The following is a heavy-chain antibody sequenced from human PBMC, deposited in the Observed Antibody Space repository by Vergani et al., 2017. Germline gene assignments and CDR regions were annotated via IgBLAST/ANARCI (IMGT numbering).Heavy chain of an antibody. CDR2: ISSSGSP. D-gene: IGHD3-10*01. J-gene: IGHJ3*01. V-gene: IGHV4-39*02. Sequence: QLQLQESGPGLVKPSETLSLSCRVSGDSINQSYYYWGSIRQPPGNGLEWIGSISSSGSPYYNPTLKSRLAFSVDTSKNLFSLSLKSGTATDTGMYYCARPVGPSALADGYHVWGQGTMVTV. CDR3: ARPVGPSALADGYHV. CDR1: GDSINQSYYY.